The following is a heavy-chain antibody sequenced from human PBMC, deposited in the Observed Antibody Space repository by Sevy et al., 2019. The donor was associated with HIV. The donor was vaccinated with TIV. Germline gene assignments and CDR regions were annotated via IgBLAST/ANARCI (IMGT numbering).Heavy chain of an antibody. CDR1: GFTFGDYC. CDR3: TGWKGAQSIFDY. J-gene: IGHJ4*02. CDR2: LKSKAHGGTL. V-gene: IGHV3-49*04. Sequence: GGSLRLSCRVSGFTFGDYCMSWVRQAPGKGLEWVAFLKSKAHGGTLDYASSVKGRFTISRDDSKNIAHLQMNDLRTEDTAIYYCTGWKGAQSIFDYWGQGALVTVSS. D-gene: IGHD1-26*01.